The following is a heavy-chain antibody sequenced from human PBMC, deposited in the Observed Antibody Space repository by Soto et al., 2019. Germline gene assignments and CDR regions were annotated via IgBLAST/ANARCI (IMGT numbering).Heavy chain of an antibody. D-gene: IGHD6-6*01. CDR2: ISSNGVGT. Sequence: EVQLAESGGGLAQPGGSLRLSCAASGFTLSGYAMDWVRQAPGKGLEYVSGISSNGVGTYYANSVQGRFTISRDNSKNTVYHQMGSLRPEHMTVHCCAELARPDFYCRDVWGKGTTVTLSS. J-gene: IGHJ6*03. V-gene: IGHV3-64*01. CDR1: GFTLSGYA. CDR3: AELARPDFYCRDV.